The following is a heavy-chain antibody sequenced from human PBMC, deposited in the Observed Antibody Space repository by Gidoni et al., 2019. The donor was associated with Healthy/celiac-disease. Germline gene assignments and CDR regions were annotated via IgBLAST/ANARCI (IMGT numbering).Heavy chain of an antibody. J-gene: IGHJ4*02. Sequence: QVQLVQSGPEVKTPGASVPVSGTASGYTLTSFDINWVRQATGQGLEWMGWMNPNRGTTGYAQKFQGRVTMTRNTSISTAYMELISLRSEDTAVYFCARGHDYGYPSFRYWGQGTLVTVSS. CDR3: ARGHDYGYPSFRY. D-gene: IGHD4-17*01. CDR2: MNPNRGTT. CDR1: GYTLTSFD. V-gene: IGHV1-8*01.